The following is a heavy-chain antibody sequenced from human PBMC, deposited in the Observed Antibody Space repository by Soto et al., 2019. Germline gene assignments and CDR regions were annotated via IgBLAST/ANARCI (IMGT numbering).Heavy chain of an antibody. CDR1: GFTFTDAW. D-gene: IGHD5-18*01. J-gene: IGHJ5*02. CDR3: STRKYSYES. V-gene: IGHV3-15*01. CDR2: IKIEADGGTT. Sequence: EMQLVESGGGLVKPGGSLRLSCAASGFTFTDAWMTWVRQAPGKGLEWVGHIKIEADGGTTAYAAPVKGRFTISIDDSNYSLYLQMNSLKTDDTAVYYCSTRKYSYESWGQGTVVTVSS.